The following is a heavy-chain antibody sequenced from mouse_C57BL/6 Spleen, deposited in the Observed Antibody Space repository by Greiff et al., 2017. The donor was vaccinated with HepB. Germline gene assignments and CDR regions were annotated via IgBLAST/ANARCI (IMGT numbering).Heavy chain of an antibody. V-gene: IGHV5-4*01. J-gene: IGHJ4*01. D-gene: IGHD1-1*01. Sequence: VQLKESGGGLVKPGGSLKLSCAASGFTFSSYAMSWVRQTPEKRLEWVATISDGGSYTYYPDNVKGRFTISRDNAKNNLYLQMSHLKSEDTAMYYCARGGYYGSSYAMDYWGQGTSVTVSS. CDR2: ISDGGSYT. CDR3: ARGGYYGSSYAMDY. CDR1: GFTFSSYA.